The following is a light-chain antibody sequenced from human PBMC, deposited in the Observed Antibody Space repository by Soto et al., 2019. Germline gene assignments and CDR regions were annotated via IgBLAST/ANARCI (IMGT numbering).Light chain of an antibody. Sequence: EMVMTQSPGTLSVSPGERASLSCRASQSVSSSLAWYQQKPGQAPRLLIYGSSTRATGIPARFSGSGSGTEFTLTISSLQSEDFAVYYCQQYNNWWTFGQGNKVDIK. V-gene: IGKV3-15*01. CDR3: QQYNNWWT. J-gene: IGKJ1*01. CDR2: GSS. CDR1: QSVSSS.